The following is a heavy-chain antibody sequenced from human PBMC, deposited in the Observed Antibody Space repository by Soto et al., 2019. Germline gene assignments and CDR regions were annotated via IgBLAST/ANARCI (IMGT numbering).Heavy chain of an antibody. D-gene: IGHD2-2*01. Sequence: GASVKVSCKASGGTFSSYAIIWVRQAPGQGLEWMGRIIPIFGTANYAQKFQGRVTITADKSTSTAYMELSSLRSEDTAVYYCARGGDIVVVPAAGVAFDIWGQGTMVTVSS. CDR1: GGTFSSYA. J-gene: IGHJ3*02. CDR3: ARGGDIVVVPAAGVAFDI. CDR2: IIPIFGTA. V-gene: IGHV1-69*06.